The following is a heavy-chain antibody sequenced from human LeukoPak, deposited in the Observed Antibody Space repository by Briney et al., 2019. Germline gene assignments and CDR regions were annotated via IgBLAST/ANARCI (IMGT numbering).Heavy chain of an antibody. Sequence: ASVKVSCKASGYTFTGYYMHWVRQAPGRGLEWMGWINPNSGGTNYAQKFQGRVTMTRDTSISTAYLELSRLRSDDTAVYYCAVLYYYDSSGYVDAFDIWGQGTMVTVSS. CDR3: AVLYYYDSSGYVDAFDI. CDR1: GYTFTGYY. J-gene: IGHJ3*02. V-gene: IGHV1-2*02. D-gene: IGHD3-22*01. CDR2: INPNSGGT.